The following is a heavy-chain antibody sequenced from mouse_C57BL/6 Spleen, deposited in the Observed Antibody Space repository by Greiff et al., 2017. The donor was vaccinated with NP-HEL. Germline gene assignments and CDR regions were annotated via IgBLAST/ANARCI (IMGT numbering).Heavy chain of an antibody. D-gene: IGHD1-1*01. CDR2: IDPSDSYT. V-gene: IGHV1-50*01. J-gene: IGHJ3*01. CDR3: ARPNYCGSSPAWFAY. Sequence: QVQLQQPGAELVKPGASVKLSCKASGYTFTSYWMQWVKQRPGQGLEWIGEIDPSDSYTNYNQKFKGKATLTVDTSSSTAYMQLSSLTSEDSAVYYCARPNYCGSSPAWFAYWGQGTLVTVSA. CDR1: GYTFTSYW.